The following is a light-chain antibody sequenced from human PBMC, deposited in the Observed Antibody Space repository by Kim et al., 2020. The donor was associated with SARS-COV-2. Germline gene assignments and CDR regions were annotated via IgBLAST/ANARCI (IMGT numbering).Light chain of an antibody. Sequence: SYELTQPPSVSVSPGQTATITCSGHRLGDKSASWYQQKPGQPPVLLIYQDVRRHSGIPERFSGSNSVNTAVLTITGSQDMDEADYFCQAWDDYTVIFGGGTQLT. CDR1: RLGDKS. J-gene: IGLJ2*01. CDR3: QAWDDYTVI. CDR2: QDV. V-gene: IGLV3-1*01.